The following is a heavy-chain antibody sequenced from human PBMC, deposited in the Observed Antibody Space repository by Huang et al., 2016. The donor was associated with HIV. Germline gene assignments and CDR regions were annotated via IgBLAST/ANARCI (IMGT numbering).Heavy chain of an antibody. CDR2: MNPNRGNT. CDR1: GYTFSSYD. D-gene: IGHD2-2*01. Sequence: QVQLVQSGAEVRKPGASVKVSCKASGYTFSSYDINWVRQAPGQGLDWMGWMNPNRGNTGYAQKFKGRVAMTRNTSMTTAYMELRSLRSDDTAVYFCARGLGRTRRFDYWGQGPWSTST. V-gene: IGHV1-8*01. J-gene: IGHJ4*02. CDR3: ARGLGRTRRFDY.